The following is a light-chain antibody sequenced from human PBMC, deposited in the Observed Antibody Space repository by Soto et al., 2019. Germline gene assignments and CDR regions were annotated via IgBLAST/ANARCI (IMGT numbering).Light chain of an antibody. Sequence: QSVLTQPPSVSGAPGQRVAISCTGSSSNIGAEYDVHWYQQLPGTAPKRLIYGDNNRPSGVPDRFSGSKSGNTASLTISGLQAEDEADYYCSSSTTSSTLVFGTGTKVTVL. CDR2: GDN. J-gene: IGLJ1*01. CDR3: SSSTTSSTLV. V-gene: IGLV1-40*01. CDR1: SSNIGAEYD.